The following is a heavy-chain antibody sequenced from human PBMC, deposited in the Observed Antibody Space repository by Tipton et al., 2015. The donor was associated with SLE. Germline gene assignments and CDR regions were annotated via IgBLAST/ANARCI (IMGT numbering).Heavy chain of an antibody. Sequence: TLSLTCTFSGGSISSLYWNWIRHSAGKGLECIGRIHTSGSTNYNPSLKSRVTMSVDTSKNQVSLKLSSVTAADTALYYCAREWGWQLYNTFDMWGQGTMVTVSS. CDR2: IHTSGST. CDR3: AREWGWQLYNTFDM. CDR1: GGSISSLY. D-gene: IGHD6-13*01. J-gene: IGHJ3*02. V-gene: IGHV4-4*07.